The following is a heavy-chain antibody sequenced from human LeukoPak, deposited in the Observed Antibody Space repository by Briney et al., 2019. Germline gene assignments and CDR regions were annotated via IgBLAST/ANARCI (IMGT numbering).Heavy chain of an antibody. V-gene: IGHV4-34*01. CDR1: GGSFSGYY. CDR2: INHSGST. Sequence: SETLSLTCAVYGGSFSGYYWSWIRQPPGKGLEWIGEINHSGSTNYNPSLKSRVTISVDTSKNQFSLKLSSVTAADTAVYYCARRHLYSRYMDVWGKGTTVTASS. J-gene: IGHJ6*03. D-gene: IGHD2-15*01. CDR3: ARRHLYSRYMDV.